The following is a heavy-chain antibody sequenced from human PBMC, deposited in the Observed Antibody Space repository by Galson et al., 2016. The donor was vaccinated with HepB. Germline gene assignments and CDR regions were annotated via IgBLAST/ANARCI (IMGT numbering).Heavy chain of an antibody. J-gene: IGHJ4*02. CDR3: ARSLLPGTAAAGPYYFDY. D-gene: IGHD6-13*01. CDR1: GYSFTSNW. V-gene: IGHV5-51*01. Sequence: QSGAEVKKPGESLKISCKGSGYSFTSNWIGWVRQMPGRGLEWMGDVYPADSDTRYSPSFRGQVIISVDKSINTAFLQWSSLRASDTAMYFCARSLLPGTAAAGPYYFDYWGQGTLVTVSS. CDR2: VYPADSDT.